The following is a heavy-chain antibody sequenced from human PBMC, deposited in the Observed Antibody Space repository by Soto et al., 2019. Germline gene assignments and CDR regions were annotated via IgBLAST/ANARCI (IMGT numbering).Heavy chain of an antibody. D-gene: IGHD3-3*01. J-gene: IGHJ5*02. CDR2: IYYSGST. V-gene: IGHV4-31*03. CDR1: GGSISSGDYY. Sequence: QVQLQESGPGLVKPSQTLSLTCTVSGGSISSGDYYWSWIRQHPGKGLEWIGYIYYSGSTYYNPSLRRRVTISVDTSKNQCSLKLSSVTAADTAVYYCARWWSGSRQGFDPWGRGTLVTVSS. CDR3: ARWWSGSRQGFDP.